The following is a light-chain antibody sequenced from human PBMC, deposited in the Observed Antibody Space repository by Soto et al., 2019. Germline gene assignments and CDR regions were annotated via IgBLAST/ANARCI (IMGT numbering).Light chain of an antibody. CDR3: QQYNRYST. CDR2: DAS. J-gene: IGKJ1*01. Sequence: VTQCPASLSGSVGDRVPITCRASQNIDDYLAWYQQKPGKAPKLLIYDASNLQRGVPSRFSVSCSRTECTLTISCLQPEDFASYYCQQYNRYSTFGQGTKVDIK. V-gene: IGKV1-5*01. CDR1: QNIDDY.